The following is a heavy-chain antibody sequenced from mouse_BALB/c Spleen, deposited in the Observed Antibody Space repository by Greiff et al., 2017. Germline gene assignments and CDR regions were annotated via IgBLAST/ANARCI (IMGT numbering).Heavy chain of an antibody. V-gene: IGHV2-9*02. CDR1: GFSLTSYG. CDR2: IWAGGST. J-gene: IGHJ1*01. CDR3: ARVYGNYLYWYFDV. Sequence: VMLVESGPGLVAPSQSLSITCTVSGFSLTSYGVHWVRQPPGKGLEWLGVIWAGGSTNYNSALMSRLSISKDNSKSQVFLKMNSLQTDDTAMYYCARVYGNYLYWYFDVWGAGTTVTVSS. D-gene: IGHD2-1*01.